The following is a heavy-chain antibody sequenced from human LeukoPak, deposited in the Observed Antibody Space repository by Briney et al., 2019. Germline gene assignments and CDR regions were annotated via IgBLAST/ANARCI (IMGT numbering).Heavy chain of an antibody. V-gene: IGHV4-61*02. D-gene: IGHD2-2*02. CDR1: GGSISSGSYY. CDR3: AKEEVSYCSSTSCYSDAFDI. CDR2: IYTSGST. J-gene: IGHJ3*02. Sequence: SETLSLTCTVSGGSISSGSYYWSWIRQPAGKGLEWIGRIYTSGSTNYNPSLKSRVTISVDTSKNQFSLKLTSVTAADTAVYYCAKEEVSYCSSTSCYSDAFDIWGQGTMVTVSS.